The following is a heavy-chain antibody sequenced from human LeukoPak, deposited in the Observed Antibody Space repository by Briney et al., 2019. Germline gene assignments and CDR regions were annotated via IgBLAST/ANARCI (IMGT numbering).Heavy chain of an antibody. J-gene: IGHJ3*02. Sequence: PSGGSLRLSCAASGFTLSSYAMTWVRQAPGKGLEWVSAISGSGGSTYYADSVKGRFTISRDNSKNTLYLQMNSLRAEDTAVYYCARARDAGWAFDIWGQGTMVTVSS. CDR1: GFTLSSYA. D-gene: IGHD1-1*01. CDR2: ISGSGGST. V-gene: IGHV3-23*01. CDR3: ARARDAGWAFDI.